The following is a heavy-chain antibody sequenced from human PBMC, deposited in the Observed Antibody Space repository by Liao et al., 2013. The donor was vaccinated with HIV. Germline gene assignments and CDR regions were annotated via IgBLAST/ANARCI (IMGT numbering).Heavy chain of an antibody. CDR3: ARARSVVVPRVDY. Sequence: QLQLQESGPGLVKPSETLSLNCTVSGGSISSYYWSWIRQPPGKGLEWIGEINHSGSTNYNPSLKSRVTISVDTSKNQFSLKLSSVTAADTAVYYCARARSVVVPRVDYWGQGTLVTVSS. CDR1: GGSISSYY. D-gene: IGHD2-2*01. V-gene: IGHV4-59*08. CDR2: INHSGST. J-gene: IGHJ4*02.